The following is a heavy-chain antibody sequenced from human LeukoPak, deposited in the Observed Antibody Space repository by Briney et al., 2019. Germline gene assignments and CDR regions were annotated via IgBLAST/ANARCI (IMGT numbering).Heavy chain of an antibody. CDR3: ARAGRQLWSWFDP. CDR2: IYTSGST. Sequence: SETLSLTCTLSVGSISSYYWSWIRQSAGKGLEWIGRIYTSGSTNYNPSLKSRVTMSVDTSKNQFSLKLSSVTAADTAVYYCARAGRQLWSWFDPWGQGTLVTVSS. D-gene: IGHD5-18*01. CDR1: VGSISSYY. J-gene: IGHJ5*02. V-gene: IGHV4-4*07.